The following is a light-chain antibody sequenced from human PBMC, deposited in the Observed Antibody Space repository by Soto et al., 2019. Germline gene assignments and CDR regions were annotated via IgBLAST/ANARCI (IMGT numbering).Light chain of an antibody. CDR1: QNIRSNY. V-gene: IGKV3-20*01. CDR2: GSS. CDR3: QQYGYSPLP. Sequence: EIVLTQSTGTLSLSPGERATLSCRASQNIRSNYVAWYQQKPGQAPRLLIFGSSSTATGIPDRFSASGSGTDFTLTISRLEPEDFAVYYCQQYGYSPLPFGGGTKVDNK. J-gene: IGKJ4*01.